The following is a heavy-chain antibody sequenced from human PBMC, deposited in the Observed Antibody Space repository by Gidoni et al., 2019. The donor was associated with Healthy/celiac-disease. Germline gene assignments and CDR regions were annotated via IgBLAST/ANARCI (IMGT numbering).Heavy chain of an antibody. V-gene: IGHV1-46*01. CDR1: GYTFTSYY. Sequence: QVQLVQSGAEVKKPGASVKVSCKASGYTFTSYYMHWVRQAPGQGLEWMGIITPSGGSTSYAQKFQGRVTMTRDTSTSTVYMELSSLRSEDTAVYYCARDPDGYSSGSLTGDYWGQGTLVTVSS. J-gene: IGHJ4*02. CDR2: ITPSGGST. D-gene: IGHD6-19*01. CDR3: ARDPDGYSSGSLTGDY.